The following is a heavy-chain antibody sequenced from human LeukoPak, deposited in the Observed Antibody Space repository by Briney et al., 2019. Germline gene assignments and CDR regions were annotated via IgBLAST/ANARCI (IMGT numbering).Heavy chain of an antibody. D-gene: IGHD2-8*01. CDR3: ARDRCTNGVCYTFAY. CDR1: GYTFTSYA. J-gene: IGHJ4*02. Sequence: ASVKVSCKASGYTFTSYAIHWVRQAPGQRLEWMGWISAGNGNTKYSQNFQGRVTFISNTSATTAFMELSSLRSEGAAVYYCARDRCTNGVCYTFAYWGQGTLVTVSS. V-gene: IGHV1-3*01. CDR2: ISAGNGNT.